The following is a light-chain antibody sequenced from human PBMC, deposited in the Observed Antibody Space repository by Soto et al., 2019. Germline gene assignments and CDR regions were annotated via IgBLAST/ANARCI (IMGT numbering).Light chain of an antibody. J-gene: IGKJ4*01. CDR1: QSVSSSY. Sequence: EIVLTQSPGTLSLSPGERATLSCRASQSVSSSYLAWYQQKPGQATRLLIYGASSRATGIPDRFSGSGSGTDFTLTISRLEPEDVAVYYCQQYGSSPSLTFGGGTKVEIK. CDR3: QQYGSSPSLT. CDR2: GAS. V-gene: IGKV3-20*01.